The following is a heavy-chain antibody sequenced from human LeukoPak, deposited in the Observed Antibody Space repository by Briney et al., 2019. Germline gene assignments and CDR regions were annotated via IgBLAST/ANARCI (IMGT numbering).Heavy chain of an antibody. CDR2: ISYDGSNK. CDR1: GFTFSSYA. CDR3: ASLYYYDSSGYPLSAFDI. J-gene: IGHJ3*02. D-gene: IGHD3-22*01. V-gene: IGHV3-30*04. Sequence: PGGSLRLSCAASGFTFSSYAMHWVRQAPGKGLEWVAVISYDGSNKYYADSVKGRFTISRDNSKNTLYLQVNSLRAEDTAVYYCASLYYYDSSGYPLSAFDIWGQGTMVTVSS.